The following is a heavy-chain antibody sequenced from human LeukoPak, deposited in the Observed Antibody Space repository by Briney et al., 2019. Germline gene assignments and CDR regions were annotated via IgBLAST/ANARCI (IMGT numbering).Heavy chain of an antibody. CDR1: GFTFSSYA. V-gene: IGHV3-23*01. Sequence: GGSLRLSCAASGFTFSSYAMSWVRQAPGKGLEWVSAISGSGGSTYYADSVKGRFTISRDNSKNTLFLQMNSLRAEDTAVYYCTKDTVDTTMVPYYFEYWGQRTLVTVSS. CDR3: TKDTVDTTMVPYYFEY. D-gene: IGHD5-18*01. J-gene: IGHJ4*02. CDR2: ISGSGGST.